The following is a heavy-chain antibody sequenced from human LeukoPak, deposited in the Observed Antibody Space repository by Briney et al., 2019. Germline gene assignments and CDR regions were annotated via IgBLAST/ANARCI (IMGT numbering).Heavy chain of an antibody. CDR1: GYIFTSYT. V-gene: IGHV1-3*01. J-gene: IGHJ6*02. CDR3: ARDVDYYNSGSPTPGLDV. D-gene: IGHD3-10*01. Sequence: GASVKVSCKASGYIFTSYTMHWVRQAPGQRLEWMGWINGGNGNTRYSQKFQGRVTIARDTSASTAYMELSSLKSEDTAVYYCARDVDYYNSGSPTPGLDVWGQGTTVTVSS. CDR2: INGGNGNT.